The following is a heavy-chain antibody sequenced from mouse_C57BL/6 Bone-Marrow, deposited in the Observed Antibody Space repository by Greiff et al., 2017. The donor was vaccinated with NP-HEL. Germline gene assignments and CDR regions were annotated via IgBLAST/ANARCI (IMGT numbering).Heavy chain of an antibody. V-gene: IGHV1-15*01. J-gene: IGHJ2*01. CDR1: GYTFTDYE. D-gene: IGHD1-1*01. CDR2: IDPETGGT. Sequence: QVQLQQSGAELVRPGVSVTLSCKASGYTFTDYEMHWVKQTPVHGLEWIGAIDPETGGTAYNQKFKGTAILTADKSSSTAYMELRSLTSEDSAVYYCTKITTVEGGYWGQGTTLTVSS. CDR3: TKITTVEGGY.